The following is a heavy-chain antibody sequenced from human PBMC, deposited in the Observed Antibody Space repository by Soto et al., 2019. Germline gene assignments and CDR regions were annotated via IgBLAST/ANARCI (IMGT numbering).Heavy chain of an antibody. Sequence: GGSLRLSCTVSGFAFNNYGINWVRQAPGKGLEWVSSISKSDYTYYSDSVKGRFTISRDNAKNQFSLHLKSVTPEDTAVYYCAREFPYYESSDSYFDYWGQGALVTVSS. CDR1: GFAFNNYG. D-gene: IGHD3-16*01. J-gene: IGHJ4*02. CDR3: AREFPYYESSDSYFDY. CDR2: ISKSDYT. V-gene: IGHV3-21*01.